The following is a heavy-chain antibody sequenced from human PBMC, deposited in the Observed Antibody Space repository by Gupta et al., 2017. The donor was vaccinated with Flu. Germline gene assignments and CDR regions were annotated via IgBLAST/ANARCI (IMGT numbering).Heavy chain of an antibody. V-gene: IGHV3-48*03. CDR2: ISSSGSTI. CDR3: ALRHPYYFDY. D-gene: IGHD6-25*01. CDR1: GFTFSSYE. J-gene: IGHJ4*02. Sequence: EVQLVESGGGLVQPGGSLRLSCAASGFTFSSYEMNWVRQAPGKGLEWVSYISSSGSTIYYADSVKGRFTISRDNAKNSLYLQMNSLRAEDTAVYYCALRHPYYFDYWGQGTLVTVSS.